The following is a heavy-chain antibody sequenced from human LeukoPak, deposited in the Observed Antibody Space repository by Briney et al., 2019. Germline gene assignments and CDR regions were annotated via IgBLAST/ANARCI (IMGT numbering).Heavy chain of an antibody. D-gene: IGHD5-18*01. CDR2: VNHSGST. V-gene: IGHV4-34*01. J-gene: IGHJ4*02. CDR1: GRSVRNSY. Sequence: SETLSLTCTVSGRSVRNSYLSWIRQPPGKGLEWIGEVNHSGSTNYNPSLKSRVTISVDTSKNQFFLKLSSVTAADTAVYYCARGLLGDTAMVTGIDYWGQGTLVTVSS. CDR3: ARGLLGDTAMVTGIDY.